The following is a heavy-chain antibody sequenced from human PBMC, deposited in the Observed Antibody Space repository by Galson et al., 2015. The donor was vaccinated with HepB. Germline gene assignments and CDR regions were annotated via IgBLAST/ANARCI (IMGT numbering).Heavy chain of an antibody. CDR2: INSDGSST. V-gene: IGHV3-74*01. Sequence: SLRLSCAASGFTFSSYWMHWVRQAPGKGLVWVSRINSDGSSTSYADSVRGRFTISRDNAKNTLYLQMNSLRAEDTAVYFCARWGPLRYFYYWGQGTLVTVSS. CDR1: GFTFSSYW. D-gene: IGHD3-9*01. CDR3: ARWGPLRYFYY. J-gene: IGHJ4*02.